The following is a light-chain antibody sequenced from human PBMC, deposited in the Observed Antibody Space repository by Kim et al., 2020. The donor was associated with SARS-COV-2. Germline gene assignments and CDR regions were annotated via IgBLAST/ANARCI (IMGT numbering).Light chain of an antibody. V-gene: IGLV1-51*01. CDR3: GTWDSSLSAVV. J-gene: IGLJ2*01. CDR1: SSNIGKNY. CDR2: DNN. Sequence: GQKVTISCSGNSSNIGKNYVSWYQQLPKTAPKLLIYDNNERPSGIPDRFSGSKSGTSATLGITGLQTGDEADYYCGTWDSSLSAVVFGGGTQLTVL.